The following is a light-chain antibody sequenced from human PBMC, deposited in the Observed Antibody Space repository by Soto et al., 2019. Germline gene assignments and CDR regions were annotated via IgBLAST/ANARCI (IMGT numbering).Light chain of an antibody. V-gene: IGKV3-20*01. CDR2: GLS. Sequence: ELVLTQTPATLSLPPGEKATLSGRASTSVNTTNLARSQHKPGHAPRLLINGLSSRATGIPDRISACRSVADVILTISRLGPEGIAVYHCQQFGTSPLVTFGPGTKVDSK. CDR1: TSVNTTN. J-gene: IGKJ3*01. CDR3: QQFGTSPLVT.